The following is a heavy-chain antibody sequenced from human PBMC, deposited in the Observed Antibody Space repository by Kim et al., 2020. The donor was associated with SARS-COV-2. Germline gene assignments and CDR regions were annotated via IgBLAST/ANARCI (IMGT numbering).Heavy chain of an antibody. D-gene: IGHD1-20*01. Sequence: GGSLRLSCAASGFTFSDYAMSWVRQAPGKGLEWVSSVTVSGGSTYYADSVKGRFTISRDNSKNTLYLQMNSLRAEDTAVYYCAKSPYKEGFDMWGQGTTVTVSS. CDR1: GFTFSDYA. J-gene: IGHJ3*02. V-gene: IGHV3-23*01. CDR2: VTVSGGST. CDR3: AKSPYKEGFDM.